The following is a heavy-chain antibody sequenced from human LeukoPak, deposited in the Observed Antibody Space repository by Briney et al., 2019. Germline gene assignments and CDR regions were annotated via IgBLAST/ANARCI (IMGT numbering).Heavy chain of an antibody. D-gene: IGHD3-22*01. J-gene: IGHJ4*02. CDR1: GGSISSGGYS. CDR2: IYHSGST. CDR3: ARDYYDSSGYYYYFDY. Sequence: SETLSLTCAVSGGSISSGGYSWSWIPQPPGKGLEWIGYIYHSGSTYYNPSLKSRVTISVDRSKNQFSLKLSSVTAADTAVYYCARDYYDSSGYYYYFDYWGQGTLVTVSS. V-gene: IGHV4-30-2*01.